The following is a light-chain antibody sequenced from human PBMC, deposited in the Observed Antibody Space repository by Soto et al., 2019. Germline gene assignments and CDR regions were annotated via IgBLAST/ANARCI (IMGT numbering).Light chain of an antibody. CDR3: QQYDNLPLT. J-gene: IGKJ4*01. CDR1: QTISNW. CDR2: DAS. V-gene: IGKV1-33*01. Sequence: DIQMTPSPSTLSASVGDRVPITCRASQTISNWLAWYQQKPGKAPKLLIYDASNLERGVPSRFSGSGSGTDFTFTISSLQPEDIATYYCQQYDNLPLTFGGGTKVDIK.